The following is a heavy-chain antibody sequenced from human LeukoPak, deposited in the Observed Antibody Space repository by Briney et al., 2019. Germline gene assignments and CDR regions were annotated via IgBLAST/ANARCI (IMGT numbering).Heavy chain of an antibody. D-gene: IGHD3-10*01. CDR2: IIPIFGTA. J-gene: IGHJ5*02. V-gene: IGHV1-69*01. CDR1: GGTFSSYA. CDR3: ARDDITMVRGVRENWFDP. Sequence: SVKVSCKASGGTFSSYAISWVRQAPGEGLEWMGGIIPIFGTANYAQKFQGRVTITADESTSTAYMELSSLRSEDTAVYYCARDDITMVRGVRENWFDPWGQGTLVTVSS.